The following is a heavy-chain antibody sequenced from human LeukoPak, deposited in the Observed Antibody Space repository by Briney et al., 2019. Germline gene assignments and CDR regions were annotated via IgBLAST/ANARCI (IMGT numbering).Heavy chain of an antibody. CDR2: ISAYNGNT. J-gene: IGHJ6*02. D-gene: IGHD2-15*01. CDR1: GYTFTSYG. V-gene: IGHV1-18*01. Sequence: EASVKVSCKASGYTFTSYGISWVRQAPGQGLEWMGWISAYNGNTNYAQKLQGRVTMTTDTSTSTAYMELRSLRSDDTAVYYCAREVGAGCSGGSYPLYYYYGMDVWGQGTTVTVSS. CDR3: AREVGAGCSGGSYPLYYYYGMDV.